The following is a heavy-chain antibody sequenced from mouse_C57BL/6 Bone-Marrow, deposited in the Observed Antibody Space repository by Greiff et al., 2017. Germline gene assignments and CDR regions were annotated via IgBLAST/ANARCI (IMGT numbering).Heavy chain of an antibody. CDR3: ARDWDYFDY. J-gene: IGHJ2*01. V-gene: IGHV1-55*01. CDR1: GYTFTSYW. Sequence: QVQLQQPGAELVKPGASVKMSCKASGYTFTSYWITWVKQRPGQGLVGIGDIYPGSGSTNYNEKFKSKATLTVDTSSSTAYMQLSSLTSEDSAVYYCARDWDYFDYWGQGTTLTVSS. CDR2: IYPGSGST. D-gene: IGHD4-1*01.